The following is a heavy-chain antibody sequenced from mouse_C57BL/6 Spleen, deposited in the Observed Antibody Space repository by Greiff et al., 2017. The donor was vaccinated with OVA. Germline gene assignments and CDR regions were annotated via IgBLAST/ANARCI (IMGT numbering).Heavy chain of an antibody. CDR1: GYTFTSYD. V-gene: IGHV1-85*01. CDR3: ARELLRAMDY. CDR2: IYPSGGST. Sequence: QVQLKESGPELVKPGASVKLSCKASGYTFTSYDINWVKQRPGRGLEWIGRIYPSGGSTKYNEKFKGKATLTVDTSSSTAYMELHSLTSEDSAVYFCARELLRAMDYWGQGTSVTVSS. J-gene: IGHJ4*01.